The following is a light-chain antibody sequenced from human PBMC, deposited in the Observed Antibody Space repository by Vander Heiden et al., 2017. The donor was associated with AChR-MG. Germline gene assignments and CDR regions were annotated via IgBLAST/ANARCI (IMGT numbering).Light chain of an antibody. CDR3: QQYNNST. CDR2: GAS. J-gene: IGKJ1*01. CDR1: QSVATN. Sequence: EIVMTQSPATLSVSPGERATLSCRASQSVATNLAWYQQKPGQSPRLLIYGASTRATGIPARFSGSGSGTEFTLTISRLQSEDFAVYYCQQYNNSTFGQRTKVEIK. V-gene: IGKV3-15*01.